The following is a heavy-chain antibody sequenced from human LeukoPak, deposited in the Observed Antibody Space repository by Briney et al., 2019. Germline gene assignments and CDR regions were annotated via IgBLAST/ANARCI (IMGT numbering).Heavy chain of an antibody. J-gene: IGHJ3*02. CDR2: ISSSSNAI. Sequence: AGGSLRLSCAASGLAFTTSAMNWVRQTPGKGPEWLSFISSSSNAIYYGDSVRGRFTISRDNAKNSLYLQMNSLRAEDTAIYFCARGRDHAFDIWGQGTRVTVSS. CDR3: ARGRDHAFDI. V-gene: IGHV3-48*01. CDR1: GLAFTTSA.